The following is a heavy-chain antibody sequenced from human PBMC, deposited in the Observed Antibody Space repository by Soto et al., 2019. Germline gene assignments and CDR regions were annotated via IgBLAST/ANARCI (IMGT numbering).Heavy chain of an antibody. Sequence: PGGSLRLSCAASGFTFSSYGMHWVRQAPGKGLEWVAVIWYDGSNKYYADSVKGRFTISRDNSKNTLYLQMNSLRAEDTAVYYCARDNHPLAGTTPFDYWGQGTLVTVSS. V-gene: IGHV3-33*01. J-gene: IGHJ4*02. CDR3: ARDNHPLAGTTPFDY. CDR2: IWYDGSNK. CDR1: GFTFSSYG. D-gene: IGHD1-7*01.